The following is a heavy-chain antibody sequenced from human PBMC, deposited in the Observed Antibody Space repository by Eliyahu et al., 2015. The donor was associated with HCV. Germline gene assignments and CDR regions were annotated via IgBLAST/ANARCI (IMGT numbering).Heavy chain of an antibody. V-gene: IGHV3-53*01. CDR1: GFXVXXDY. D-gene: IGHD6-6*01. J-gene: IGHJ3*01. Sequence: EVQLVESGGDLIQPGGSLXLSCAASGFXVXXDYXTWVRQAPGKGLEWVSFIYSGGTTYYADSVKGRFTXSRDNXKNTLYLQMNSLRAEDTAVYYCARGYSTSSXTSFDLWGQGTMVTVSS. CDR3: ARGYSTSSXTSFDL. CDR2: IYSGGTT.